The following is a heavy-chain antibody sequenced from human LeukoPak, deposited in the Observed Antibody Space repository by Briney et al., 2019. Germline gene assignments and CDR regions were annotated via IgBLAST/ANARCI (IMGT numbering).Heavy chain of an antibody. CDR3: AKMDSSIYYFDY. D-gene: IGHD6-19*01. J-gene: IGHJ4*02. CDR2: IYYTGST. Sequence: SETLSLTCAVSGDSISSDYWSWVRQPPGKGLEWIGYIYYTGSTNYNPSLKSRVTISVDTSKNQFSLKLSSVTAADTAVYYCAKMDSSIYYFDYWGQGTLVTVSS. CDR1: GDSISSDY. V-gene: IGHV4-59*01.